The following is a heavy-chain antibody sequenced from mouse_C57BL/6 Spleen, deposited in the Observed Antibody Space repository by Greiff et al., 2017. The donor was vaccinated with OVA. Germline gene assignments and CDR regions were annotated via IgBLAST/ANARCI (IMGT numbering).Heavy chain of an antibody. Sequence: QVQLKQPGAELVKPGASVKVSCKASGYTFTSYWMHWVKQRPGQGLEWIGRIHPSDSDTNYNQKFKGKATLTVDKSSSTAYMQLSSLTSEDSAVYYCATLYYYGSSYGFAYWGQGTLVTVSA. J-gene: IGHJ3*01. CDR3: ATLYYYGSSYGFAY. D-gene: IGHD1-1*01. V-gene: IGHV1-74*01. CDR2: IHPSDSDT. CDR1: GYTFTSYW.